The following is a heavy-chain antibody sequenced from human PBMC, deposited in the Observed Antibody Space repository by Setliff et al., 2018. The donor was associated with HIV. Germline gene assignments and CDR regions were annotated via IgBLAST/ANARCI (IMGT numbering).Heavy chain of an antibody. CDR2: IIPIYGTS. Sequence: SVKVSCKASGGTFSSYAVSWVRQAPGQGLEWMGGIIPIYGTSNDAQKFQGRVTITADVSTSTAYMELSSLRSEDTTVYYCARDSNAPYFQHWGQGTLVTVSS. CDR1: GGTFSSYA. CDR3: ARDSNAPYFQH. V-gene: IGHV1-69*13. D-gene: IGHD1-1*01. J-gene: IGHJ1*01.